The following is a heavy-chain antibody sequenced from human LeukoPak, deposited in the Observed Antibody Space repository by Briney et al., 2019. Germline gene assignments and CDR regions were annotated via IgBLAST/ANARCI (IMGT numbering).Heavy chain of an antibody. CDR3: AKAHGPVRGSFDY. CDR1: GFTFDEYA. Sequence: GGSLRLSCAASGFTFDEYAMHWVRHAPGKGLGWVSGISWNSGSIGYADSVKGRFTISRDNAKNSLYLQMNSLRAEDTALYYCAKAHGPVRGSFDYWGQGTLVTVSS. V-gene: IGHV3-9*01. CDR2: ISWNSGSI. D-gene: IGHD3-10*01. J-gene: IGHJ4*02.